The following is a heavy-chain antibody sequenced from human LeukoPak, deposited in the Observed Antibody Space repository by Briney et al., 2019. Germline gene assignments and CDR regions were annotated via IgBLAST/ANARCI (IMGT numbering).Heavy chain of an antibody. CDR2: ISSSSSTI. D-gene: IGHD5-18*01. J-gene: IGHJ4*02. V-gene: IGHV3-48*04. CDR1: GFTFSSYS. CDR3: ARELRGYSYGVFDY. Sequence: GGSLRLSCAASGFTFSSYSMNWVRQAPGKGLEWVSYISSSSSTIYYADSVKGRFTISRDNAKNSLYLQMNSLRAEDTAVYYCARELRGYSYGVFDYWGQGTLVTVSS.